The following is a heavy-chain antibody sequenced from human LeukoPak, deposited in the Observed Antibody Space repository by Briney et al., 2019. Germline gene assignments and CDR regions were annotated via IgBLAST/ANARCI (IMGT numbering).Heavy chain of an antibody. D-gene: IGHD3-10*02. V-gene: IGHV3-30-3*01. Sequence: GGSLRLSCAASRFTFSYYTMHWVRQAPGKGLEWVAFISYDGSNKDYADSVKGRFTISRDISKKTLYLQMNTLRAEDTAVYYCARSILFMSADAFDIWGQGTMVTVSS. CDR2: ISYDGSNK. CDR1: RFTFSYYT. CDR3: ARSILFMSADAFDI. J-gene: IGHJ3*02.